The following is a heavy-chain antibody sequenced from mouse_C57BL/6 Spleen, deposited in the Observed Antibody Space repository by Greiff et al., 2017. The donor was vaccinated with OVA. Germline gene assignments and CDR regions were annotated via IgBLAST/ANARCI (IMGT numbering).Heavy chain of an antibody. CDR2: ISYDGSN. Sequence: EVKLMESGPGLVKPSQSLSLTCSVTGYSITSGYYWNWIRQFPGNKLEWMGYISYDGSNNYNPSLKNRISITRDTSKNQFFLKLNSVTTEDTATYYCASGPGTYYYAMDYWGQGTSVTVSS. D-gene: IGHD4-1*01. CDR3: ASGPGTYYYAMDY. V-gene: IGHV3-6*01. J-gene: IGHJ4*01. CDR1: GYSITSGYY.